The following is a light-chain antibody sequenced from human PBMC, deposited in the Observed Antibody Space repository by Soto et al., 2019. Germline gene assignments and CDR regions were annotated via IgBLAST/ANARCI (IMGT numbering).Light chain of an antibody. CDR3: AVWDDSLNGPV. Sequence: QSVLTQPPSASGTPGQRVTISCSGGSSNIGSNTVNWYQQLPGTAPKLLIYSNTERPSGVPDRFSGSRSGTSASLAISGLQSEDEADYYCAVWDDSLNGPVFGGGTKVTVL. V-gene: IGLV1-44*01. CDR2: SNT. CDR1: SSNIGSNT. J-gene: IGLJ3*02.